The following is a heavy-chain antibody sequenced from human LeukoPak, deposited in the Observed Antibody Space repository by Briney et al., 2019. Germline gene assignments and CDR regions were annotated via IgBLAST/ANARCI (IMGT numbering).Heavy chain of an antibody. Sequence: GGSLRLSCAASGFTFSNYAMSWVRQAPGKGLEWVSSISSSSSYIYYADSVKGRFTISRDNAKNSLYLQMNSLRAEDTAVYYCARVMSRVVGFDYWGQGTLVTVSS. J-gene: IGHJ4*02. CDR2: ISSSSSYI. V-gene: IGHV3-21*01. CDR1: GFTFSNYA. D-gene: IGHD2-15*01. CDR3: ARVMSRVVGFDY.